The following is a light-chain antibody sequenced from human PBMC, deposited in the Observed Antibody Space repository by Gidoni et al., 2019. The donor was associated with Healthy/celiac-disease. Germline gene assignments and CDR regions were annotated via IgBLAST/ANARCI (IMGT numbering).Light chain of an antibody. CDR2: AAS. V-gene: IGKV1-27*01. CDR3: QKNNSAPP. CDR1: QGISNY. J-gene: IGKJ5*01. Sequence: DIQLTQSPSSLSASVGDRVTITCRASQGISNYLAWYQPKPGKVPKLLIYAASTLQSGVPSRCGGSGSGTDFTLTISILQPEDVATYYGQKNNSAPPFGQGTRLEIK.